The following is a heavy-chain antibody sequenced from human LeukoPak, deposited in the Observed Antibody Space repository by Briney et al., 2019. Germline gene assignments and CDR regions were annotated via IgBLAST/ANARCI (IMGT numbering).Heavy chain of an antibody. CDR1: GGTFSSYA. Sequence: SVKVSCKASGGTFSSYAISWVRQAPGQGLEWMGGIIPIFGTANYAQKFQGRVTITTDESTSTAYMELSSLRSEDTAVYYCAIGLRITIFGGPKYNWFDPWGQGTLVTVSS. CDR2: IIPIFGTA. J-gene: IGHJ5*02. V-gene: IGHV1-69*05. D-gene: IGHD3-3*01. CDR3: AIGLRITIFGGPKYNWFDP.